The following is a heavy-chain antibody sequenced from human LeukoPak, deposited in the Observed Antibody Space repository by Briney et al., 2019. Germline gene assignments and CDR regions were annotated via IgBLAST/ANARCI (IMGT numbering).Heavy chain of an antibody. J-gene: IGHJ5*02. CDR1: GGSISSYY. CDR2: IYTSGST. V-gene: IGHV4-4*07. D-gene: IGHD3-10*01. CDR3: ARDPRYYGSGSYHNWFDP. Sequence: SETLSLTCTVSGGSISSYYWSWIRQPAGKGLEWIGRIYTSGSTNYNPSLKSRVTMSVDTSKNQSSLKLSSVTAADTAVYYCARDPRYYGSGSYHNWFDPWGQGTLVTVSS.